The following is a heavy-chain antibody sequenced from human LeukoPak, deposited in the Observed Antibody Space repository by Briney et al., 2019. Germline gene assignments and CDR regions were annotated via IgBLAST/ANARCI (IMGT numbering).Heavy chain of an antibody. CDR1: GGTFSSYT. CDR2: IIPILGIA. V-gene: IGHV1-69*02. D-gene: IGHD1-26*01. Sequence: SVKVSCKASGGTFSSYTISWVRQAPGQGLEWMGRIIPILGIANYAQKFQGRVTITADKSTSTAYMELSSLRSEDTAVYYCARVPALAGATPNWFDPWGQGTLVTVSS. CDR3: ARVPALAGATPNWFDP. J-gene: IGHJ5*02.